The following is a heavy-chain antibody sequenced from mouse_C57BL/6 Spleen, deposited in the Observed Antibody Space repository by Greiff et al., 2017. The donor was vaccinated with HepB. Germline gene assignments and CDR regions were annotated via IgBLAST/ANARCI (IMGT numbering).Heavy chain of an antibody. D-gene: IGHD2-4*01. CDR1: GYTFTSYW. V-gene: IGHV1-50*01. CDR2: IDPSDSYT. Sequence: QVQLQQPGAELVKPGASVKLSCKASGYTFTSYWMQWVKQRPGQGLEWIGEIDPSDSYTNYNQKFKGKATLTVDTSSSTAYMQLSSLTSEDSAVYYCARLGLYYDYDGFGGYWGQGTTLTVSS. J-gene: IGHJ2*01. CDR3: ARLGLYYDYDGFGGY.